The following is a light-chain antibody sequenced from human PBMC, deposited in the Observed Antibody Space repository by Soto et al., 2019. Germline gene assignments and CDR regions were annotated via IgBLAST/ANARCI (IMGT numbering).Light chain of an antibody. J-gene: IGLJ2*01. CDR2: VGTGGIVG. Sequence: QLVLTQPPSASASLGASVTLTCTLSSGYSNYKVDWYQQRPGKGPRFVMRVGTGGIVGSKGDGIPDRFSVLGSGLNRSLTIKNIQEEDESDYHCGVDHGSGSNFVVVFGGGTKLTVL. CDR3: GVDHGSGSNFVVV. CDR1: SGYSNYK. V-gene: IGLV9-49*01.